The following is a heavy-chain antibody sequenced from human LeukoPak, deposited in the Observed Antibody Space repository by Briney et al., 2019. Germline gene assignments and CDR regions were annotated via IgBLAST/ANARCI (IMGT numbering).Heavy chain of an antibody. CDR2: INSDGSST. CDR1: GFTFSNYW. V-gene: IGHV3-74*01. Sequence: PGGSLRLSCAASGFTFSNYWMHWVRQAPGKGLVWVSSINSDGSSTSYADSVKGRFTISRDNAKNTLYLQMNSQRAEDTAVYYCARGQGYWGQGTLVTVSS. J-gene: IGHJ4*02. CDR3: ARGQGY.